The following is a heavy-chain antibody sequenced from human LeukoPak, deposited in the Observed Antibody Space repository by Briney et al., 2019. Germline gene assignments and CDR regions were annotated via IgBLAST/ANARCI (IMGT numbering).Heavy chain of an antibody. CDR1: GFTFNRHW. D-gene: IGHD4-17*01. Sequence: GGSLRLSCAASGFTFNRHWMNWVRQAPGKGLEWVANIKQGGGERNYVDSVKGRCTISRDDAKNSLYLQMNSLRVEDTAIYYCARGPDYGARTDYLDYWGQGALVTVSS. CDR3: ARGPDYGARTDYLDY. CDR2: IKQGGGER. J-gene: IGHJ4*02. V-gene: IGHV3-7*03.